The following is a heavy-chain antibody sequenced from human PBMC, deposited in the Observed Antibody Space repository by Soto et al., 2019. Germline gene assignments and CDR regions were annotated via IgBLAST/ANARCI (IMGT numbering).Heavy chain of an antibody. CDR3: ARQYYYDSSGYDAFDI. CDR1: GGSISSYY. J-gene: IGHJ3*02. D-gene: IGHD3-22*01. V-gene: IGHV4-59*01. Sequence: QVQLQESGPGLVKPSETLSLTCTVSGGSISSYYWSWIRQPPGKGLEWIGYIYYSGSTNYNPSLKSRVTISVDTSKNQFSLKLSSVTAADTAVYYCARQYYYDSSGYDAFDIWGQGTMVTVSS. CDR2: IYYSGST.